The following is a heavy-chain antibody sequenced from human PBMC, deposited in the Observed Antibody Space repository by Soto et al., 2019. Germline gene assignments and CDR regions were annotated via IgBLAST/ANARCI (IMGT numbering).Heavy chain of an antibody. J-gene: IGHJ4*02. D-gene: IGHD6-13*01. CDR3: AQSWGIAAAVTLDY. V-gene: IGHV2-5*01. Sequence: QITLKESGPTLVKPTQTLTLTCTFSGFSLSTSGVGVGWIRQPPGKALEWLALIYWNDDKRYSPSLKSRLTITKDTSKNQVVLTMTNIDPVDTATYYCAQSWGIAAAVTLDYCGQGTLVTVSS. CDR1: GFSLSTSGVG. CDR2: IYWNDDK.